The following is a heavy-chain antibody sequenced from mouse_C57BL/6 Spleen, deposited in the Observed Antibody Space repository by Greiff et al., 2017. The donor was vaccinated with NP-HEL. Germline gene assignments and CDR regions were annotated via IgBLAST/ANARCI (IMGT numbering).Heavy chain of an antibody. J-gene: IGHJ4*01. CDR3: ASHYGSSKGYAMDY. V-gene: IGHV1-69*01. Sequence: QVQLQQPGAELVMPGASVKLSCKASGYTFTSYWMHWVKQRPGQGLEWIGEIDPSDSYTNYNQKFKGKSTLTVDKSSSNAYMQLRSLTSEDSAVEYGASHYGSSKGYAMDYWGQGTSVTVSS. CDR2: IDPSDSYT. CDR1: GYTFTSYW. D-gene: IGHD1-1*01.